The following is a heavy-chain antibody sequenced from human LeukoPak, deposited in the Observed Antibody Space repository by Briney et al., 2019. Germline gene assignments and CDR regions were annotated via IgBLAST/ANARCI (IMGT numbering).Heavy chain of an antibody. D-gene: IGHD3-3*01. CDR1: GYSISSGYY. CDR2: IYHSGST. V-gene: IGHV4-38-2*02. J-gene: IGHJ3*02. CDR3: ARLGITIFGVVILLDAFDI. Sequence: SETLSLTCTVSGYSISSGYYWGWIRQPPGKGLEWIGSIYHSGSTYYNPSFKSRVTISVDTSKNQCSLKLSSVTAADTAVYYCARLGITIFGVVILLDAFDIWGQGTMVTVSS.